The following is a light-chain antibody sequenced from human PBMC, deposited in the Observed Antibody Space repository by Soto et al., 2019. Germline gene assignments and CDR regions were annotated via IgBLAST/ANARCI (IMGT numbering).Light chain of an antibody. CDR1: SSDVGGYNY. J-gene: IGLJ2*01. CDR3: SSYTSNNTLDVV. V-gene: IGLV2-14*01. CDR2: DVS. Sequence: QSALTQPASVSGSPGQSITISCTGTSSDVGGYNYVSWYQQHPGKAPKLMIYDVSNRPSGVSNRFSGSKSGNTASLTISGLQAEDEADYYCSSYTSNNTLDVVFGGGTKLTVL.